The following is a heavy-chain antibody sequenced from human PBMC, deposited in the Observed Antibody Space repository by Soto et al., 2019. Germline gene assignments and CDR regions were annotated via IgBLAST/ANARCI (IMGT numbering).Heavy chain of an antibody. CDR3: ARGGRASGLSY. J-gene: IGHJ4*02. Sequence: SGTEDTSCGVADSSNLSYYWICIRQSAGKGLEWIGRIYSNGNTNYNPSLKSRVSMSVDTSKSQFSLKLNSVTAADTAVYYCARGGRASGLSYWAQGTLVTVSS. CDR2: IYSNGNT. V-gene: IGHV4-4*07. D-gene: IGHD2-15*01. CDR1: DSSNLSYY.